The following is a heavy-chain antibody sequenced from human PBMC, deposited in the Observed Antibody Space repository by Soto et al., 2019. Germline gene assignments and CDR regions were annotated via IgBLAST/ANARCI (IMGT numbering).Heavy chain of an antibody. Sequence: PGGSLRLSCAASGFTFSSYAMHWVRQAPGKGLEWVAVISYDGSNKYYADSVKGRFTISRDNSKNTLYLQMNSLRADDTAVYYCARWSNLDYWGQGTRVTVSS. CDR3: ARWSNLDY. CDR1: GFTFSSYA. CDR2: ISYDGSNK. D-gene: IGHD2-8*02. V-gene: IGHV3-30-3*01. J-gene: IGHJ4*02.